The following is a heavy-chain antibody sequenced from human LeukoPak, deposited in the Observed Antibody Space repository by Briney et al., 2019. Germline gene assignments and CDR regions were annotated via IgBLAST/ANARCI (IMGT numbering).Heavy chain of an antibody. D-gene: IGHD6-13*01. J-gene: IGHJ4*02. CDR1: GYTFTSYA. V-gene: IGHV1-3*01. CDR2: INAGNGNT. CDR3: AREGGALAAAGNLDY. Sequence: WASVKVSCKASGYTFTSYAMHWVRQAPGQRLEWMGWINAGNGNTKYSQKFQGRVTITRDTSASTAYMELSSLRSEDTAVYYCAREGGALAAAGNLDYWGQGTLVTVSS.